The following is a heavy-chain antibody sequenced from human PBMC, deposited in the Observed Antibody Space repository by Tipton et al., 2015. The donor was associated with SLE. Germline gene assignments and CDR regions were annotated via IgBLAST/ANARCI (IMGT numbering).Heavy chain of an antibody. J-gene: IGHJ4*02. CDR1: GDSIRSGGYY. CDR3: ARGYDPFDY. CDR2: IHDSGAT. Sequence: TLSLTCTVSGDSIRSGGYYWSWIRQHPGKGLEWIGYIHDSGATFYNPSLRSRSAISVDTSQNQFSLRLTSVTAADTSVYYCARGYDPFDYWGQGTLVTVSA. V-gene: IGHV4-31*03. D-gene: IGHD2-2*01.